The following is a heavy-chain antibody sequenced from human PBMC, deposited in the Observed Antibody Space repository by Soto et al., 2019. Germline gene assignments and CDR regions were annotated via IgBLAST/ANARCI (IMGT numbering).Heavy chain of an antibody. CDR2: MTGGGSDT. V-gene: IGHV3-23*01. CDR3: AKGSRDSRPYYFDY. CDR1: GFTFSNYV. J-gene: IGHJ4*02. D-gene: IGHD3-3*01. Sequence: EVQLLESGGSLVQPGGSLRLSCAASGFTFSNYVMSWVRQAPGKGLEWVSAMTGGGSDTYYADSVKGRFTISRDNSKNTMYLQMTSLRAEDTVDYYCAKGSRDSRPYYFDYWGQGTLVTVSS.